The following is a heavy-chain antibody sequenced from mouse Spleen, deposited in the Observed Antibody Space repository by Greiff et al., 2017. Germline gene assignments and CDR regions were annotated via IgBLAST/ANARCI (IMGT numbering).Heavy chain of an antibody. CDR2: IYPRSGNT. CDR1: GYTFTSYG. J-gene: IGHJ2*01. CDR3: ARSDYRYRFDY. V-gene: IGHV1-81*01. Sequence: VQLQQSGAELARPGASVKPSCKASGYTFTSYGISWVKQRTGQGLEWIGEIYPRSGNTYYNEKFKGKATLTADKSSSTAYMELRSLTSEDSAVYFCARSDYRYRFDYWGQGTTLTVSS. D-gene: IGHD2-14*01.